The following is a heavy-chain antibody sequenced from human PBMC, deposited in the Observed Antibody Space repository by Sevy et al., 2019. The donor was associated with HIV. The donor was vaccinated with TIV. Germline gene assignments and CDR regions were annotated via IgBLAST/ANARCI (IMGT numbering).Heavy chain of an antibody. Sequence: TLSLTCAISGDSVSSNSAAWNWIRQSPSRGLEWLGRTYYRSKWYNDYAVSVKSRITINPDTSKNRVSLQLNSVTPEDTAIYYCARDGLTYGGMDVWGQGTTVTVSS. V-gene: IGHV6-1*01. CDR3: ARDGLTYGGMDV. CDR1: GDSVSSNSAA. J-gene: IGHJ6*02. CDR2: TYYRSKWYN. D-gene: IGHD1-20*01.